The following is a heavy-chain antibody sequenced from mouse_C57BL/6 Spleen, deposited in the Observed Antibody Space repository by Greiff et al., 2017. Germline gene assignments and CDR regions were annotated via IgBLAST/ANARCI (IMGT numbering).Heavy chain of an antibody. J-gene: IGHJ3*01. Sequence: VQLQESGPGMVKPSPSLSLTCTVTGYSITSGYDWHWIRHFPGNKLEWMGYISYSGSTNYNPSLKSRISITHDTSKNHFFLKLNSVTTEDTATYYCARGGGSGPLFAYWGQGTLVTVSA. CDR1: GYSITSGYD. V-gene: IGHV3-1*01. CDR2: ISYSGST. D-gene: IGHD3-2*02. CDR3: ARGGGSGPLFAY.